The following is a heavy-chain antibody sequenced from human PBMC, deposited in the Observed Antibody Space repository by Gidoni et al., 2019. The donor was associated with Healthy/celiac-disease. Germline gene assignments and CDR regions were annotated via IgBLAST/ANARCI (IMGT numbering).Heavy chain of an antibody. V-gene: IGHV1-58*01. J-gene: IGHJ4*02. D-gene: IGHD3-3*01. CDR2: IVVGSGNT. CDR3: AADSYDFWSGSLRYYFDY. Sequence: QMQLVQSGPAVKKPGTSVKVSCKASGFTFTSSAVQWVRQARGQRLEWIGWIVVGSGNTNYAQKFQERVTITRDMSTSTAYMELSSLRSEDTAVYYCAADSYDFWSGSLRYYFDYWGQGTLVTVSS. CDR1: GFTFTSSA.